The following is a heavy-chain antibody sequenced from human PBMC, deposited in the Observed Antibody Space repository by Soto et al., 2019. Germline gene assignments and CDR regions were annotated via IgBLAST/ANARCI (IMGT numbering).Heavy chain of an antibody. J-gene: IGHJ6*02. V-gene: IGHV3-7*01. CDR2: IKKDGSDK. Sequence: GSLRLSCVASGFTFSNYWISWVRHAPGKCLEWVANIKKDGSDKNYVDSVEGRFSIFRDNAKNSLHLQMYGLRAEDTAVYYCARDLGTALVGFDYGMDVWGQGTTVTVSS. D-gene: IGHD5-18*01. CDR1: GFTFSNYW. CDR3: ARDLGTALVGFDYGMDV.